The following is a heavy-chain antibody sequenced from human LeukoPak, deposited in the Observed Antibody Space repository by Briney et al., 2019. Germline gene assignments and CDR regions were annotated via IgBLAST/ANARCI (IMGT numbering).Heavy chain of an antibody. CDR1: GFTFSSYC. CDR3: AREGKGGELRPFDY. J-gene: IGHJ4*02. V-gene: IGHV3-7*01. CDR2: IKQDGSEK. D-gene: IGHD2-21*01. Sequence: GGSLRLSCAASGFTFSSYCMSWVRQAPGKGLEWVANIKQDGSEKYYVDSVKGRFTISRANAKNSLYLQMNSLRAEDTAVYYCAREGKGGELRPFDYSGQGTPVTVSS.